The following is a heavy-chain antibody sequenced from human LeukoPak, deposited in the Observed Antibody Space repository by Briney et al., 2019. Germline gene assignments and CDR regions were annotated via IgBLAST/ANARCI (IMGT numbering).Heavy chain of an antibody. CDR2: TRSKAYGGTT. CDR1: GFTFGDYP. Sequence: GGSLRLSCTVSGFTFGDYPMNWVRQAPGKGLEGVGFTRSKAYGGTTAYAASVKGRFTISRDDFKSIAYLQMNSLKIEDTAVYYCTRTKWELNMYYFDYWGQGTLVTVSS. J-gene: IGHJ4*02. V-gene: IGHV3-49*04. D-gene: IGHD1-26*01. CDR3: TRTKWELNMYYFDY.